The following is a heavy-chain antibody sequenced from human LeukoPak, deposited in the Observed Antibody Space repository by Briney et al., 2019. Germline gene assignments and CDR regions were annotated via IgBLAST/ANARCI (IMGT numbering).Heavy chain of an antibody. CDR1: GFTFSSYG. D-gene: IGHD2-15*01. J-gene: IGHJ4*02. CDR2: ISGSGGST. CDR3: AKDHLGYCSGGSCWGVDY. V-gene: IGHV3-23*01. Sequence: GGSLRLSCAASGFTFSSYGMSWVRQAPGKGLEWVSAISGSGGSTYYADSVKGRFTISRDNSKNTLNLQMNSLRAEDTAVYYCAKDHLGYCSGGSCWGVDYWGQGTLVTVSS.